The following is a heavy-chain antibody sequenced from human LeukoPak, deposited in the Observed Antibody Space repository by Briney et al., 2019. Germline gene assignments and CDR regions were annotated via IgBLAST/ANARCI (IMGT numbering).Heavy chain of an antibody. Sequence: PGGSLRLSCAASGFTFSSYWMSWVRQAPGKGLEWVANIKQDGSAKYYVDSVKGRFTISRDNAKNSLSLQLNSLRAEDTAVYFCNGGYYFDYWGQGTLVTVSS. CDR3: NGGYYFDY. CDR1: GFTFSSYW. V-gene: IGHV3-7*01. J-gene: IGHJ4*02. CDR2: IKQDGSAK. D-gene: IGHD3-10*01.